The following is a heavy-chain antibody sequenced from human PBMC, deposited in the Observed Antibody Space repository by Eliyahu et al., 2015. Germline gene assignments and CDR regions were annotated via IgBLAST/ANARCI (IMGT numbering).Heavy chain of an antibody. Sequence: QLQLQESGPGLVKPSETLSLTCTVSGGSISSSSYYWGWIRQPPGKGLEWIGSIYYSGSTYYNPSLKSRVTISVDTSKNQFSLKLSSVTAADTAVYYCARHREVDSSSPNFDYWGQGTLVTVSS. CDR1: GGSISSSSYY. CDR2: IYYSGST. D-gene: IGHD6-6*01. CDR3: ARHREVDSSSPNFDY. V-gene: IGHV4-39*01. J-gene: IGHJ4*02.